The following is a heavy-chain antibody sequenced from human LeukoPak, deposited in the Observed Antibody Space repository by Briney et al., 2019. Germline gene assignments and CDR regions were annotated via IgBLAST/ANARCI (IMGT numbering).Heavy chain of an antibody. CDR1: GFRFSTYW. Sequence: GGSLRHSCTASGFRFSTYWMSWVRQAPGKGLEWVAKIKQDGNEKDYVDSVRSRFTISRDNAEQSLYLQMNSLRADDTAVYYCGTVHRYNWFDPWGQGTLVTVSS. CDR3: GTVHRYNWFDP. D-gene: IGHD1/OR15-1a*01. CDR2: IKQDGNEK. J-gene: IGHJ5*02. V-gene: IGHV3-7*01.